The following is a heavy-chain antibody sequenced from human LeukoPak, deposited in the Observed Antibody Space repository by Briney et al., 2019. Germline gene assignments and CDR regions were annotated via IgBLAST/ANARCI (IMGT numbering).Heavy chain of an antibody. J-gene: IGHJ4*02. CDR2: IYYSGST. CDR1: GGSISSSSYY. Sequence: SETLSLTCTVSGGSISSSSYYWGWIRQPPGKGLGWIGSIYYSGSTYYNPSLKSRVTISVDTSKNQFSLKLSSVTAADTAVYYCAREEVTAAADYWGQGTLVTVSS. CDR3: AREEVTAAADY. V-gene: IGHV4-39*07. D-gene: IGHD6-13*01.